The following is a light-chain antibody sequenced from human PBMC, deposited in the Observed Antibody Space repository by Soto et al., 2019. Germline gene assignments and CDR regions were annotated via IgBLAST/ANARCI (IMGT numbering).Light chain of an antibody. CDR1: SSDVGGYNY. Sequence: QSALTHPASGSGSHGQSIAISCTGTSSDVGGYNYVSWYQQHPGKAPKLMVYDVSNRPSGVSNRFSGSKSGNTASLTISGLQAEDEADYYCSSYTSSSTYVFGTGTKVTVL. CDR3: SSYTSSSTYV. CDR2: DVS. J-gene: IGLJ1*01. V-gene: IGLV2-14*01.